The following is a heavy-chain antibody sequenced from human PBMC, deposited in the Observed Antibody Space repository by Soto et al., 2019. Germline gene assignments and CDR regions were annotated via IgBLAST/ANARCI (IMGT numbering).Heavy chain of an antibody. CDR1: GFTFRNSG. J-gene: IGHJ4*02. D-gene: IGHD6-13*01. CDR2: ISHDGSDK. CDR3: AEENQHLVHDY. V-gene: IGHV3-30*18. Sequence: GGSLRLSCAASGFTFRNSGMHWVRQAPGKGLEWVAVISHDGSDKYYADSMKGRFIISRDNSENTLFLNMNSLKPEDTAVYYCAEENQHLVHDYWGQGTLVTVSS.